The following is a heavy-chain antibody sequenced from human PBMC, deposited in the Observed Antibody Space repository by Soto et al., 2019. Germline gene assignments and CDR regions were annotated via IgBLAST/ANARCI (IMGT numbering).Heavy chain of an antibody. V-gene: IGHV4-61*08. J-gene: IGHJ3*02. CDR2: IYYTGST. D-gene: IGHD3-22*01. CDR1: GGSISSNDFY. Sequence: SETLSLTCIVAGGSISSNDFYWSWIRQPPGKGLEWIGYIYYTGSTNYNPSLKSRVTISVDTSKNQFSLKLSSVTAADTAVYYCARENGYSAFDIWGQGTMVTV. CDR3: ARENGYSAFDI.